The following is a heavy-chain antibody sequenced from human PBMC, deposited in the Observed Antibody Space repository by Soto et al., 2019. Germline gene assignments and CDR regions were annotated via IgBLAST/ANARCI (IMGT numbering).Heavy chain of an antibody. CDR1: GGTFSNFV. J-gene: IGHJ4*02. CDR3: ARAPILVGETTYENYFDY. V-gene: IGHV1-69*13. CDR2: NIPIFGTA. D-gene: IGHD2-21*01. Sequence: ASVKVSCKASGGTFSNFVISWVRQAPGQVLEWMGGNIPIFGTANYAQKFQGRVTIIADESTGTTYMELTSLRSEDTAVYYCARAPILVGETTYENYFDYWGQGTLVTVSS.